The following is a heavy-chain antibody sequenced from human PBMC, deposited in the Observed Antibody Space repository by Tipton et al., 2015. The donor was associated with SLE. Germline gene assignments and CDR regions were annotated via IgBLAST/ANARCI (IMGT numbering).Heavy chain of an antibody. CDR1: GSTFSSYW. CDR3: ARSSPGAFDI. CDR2: IKQDGSEK. Sequence: SLRLSCAASGSTFSSYWMSWVRQAPGKGLEWVANIKQDGSEKYYVDSVKGRFTISRDNAKNSLYLQMNSLRAEDTAVYYCARSSPGAFDIWGQGTMVTVSS. V-gene: IGHV3-7*01. J-gene: IGHJ3*02.